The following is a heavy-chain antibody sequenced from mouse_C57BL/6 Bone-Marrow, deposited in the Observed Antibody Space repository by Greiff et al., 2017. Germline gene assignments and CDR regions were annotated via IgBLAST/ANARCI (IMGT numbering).Heavy chain of an antibody. D-gene: IGHD2-4*01. V-gene: IGHV2-2*01. CDR3: ARMTVYDYLFAY. Sequence: VKLVESGPGLVQPSQSLSITCTVSGFSLTSYGVHWVRQSPGKGLEWLGVIWSGGSTDYNAAFISRLSISNDNSKSQVFFKMNSLRADDTAIYYCARMTVYDYLFAYWGQGTLVTVSA. CDR2: IWSGGST. J-gene: IGHJ3*01. CDR1: GFSLTSYG.